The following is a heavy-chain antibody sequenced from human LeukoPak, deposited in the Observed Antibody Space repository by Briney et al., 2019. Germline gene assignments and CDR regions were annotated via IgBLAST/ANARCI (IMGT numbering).Heavy chain of an antibody. D-gene: IGHD1-7*01. Sequence: GGSLRLSCAASGFTFTNYVMGWVRQAQGKGLEWVSAISENGGAADYADSVRGRFTTSRDNSQNTLYQQMNSLRAEDTAVYYCAKRTGVTELHFDHWGQGTLVTVSS. CDR2: ISENGGAA. CDR1: GFTFTNYV. V-gene: IGHV3-23*01. CDR3: AKRTGVTELHFDH. J-gene: IGHJ4*02.